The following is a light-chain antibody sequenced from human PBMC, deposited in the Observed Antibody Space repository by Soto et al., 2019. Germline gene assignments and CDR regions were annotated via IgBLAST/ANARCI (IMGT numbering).Light chain of an antibody. CDR2: WAS. J-gene: IGKJ1*01. CDR3: QQYYSTPRT. Sequence: DIVMTQSPDSLAVSLGERATINCKSSQSVLYSSNNKNYLAWYQQKPRQPPKLLIYWASTRESGVPDRFSGSGSGTDFALTISSRQAEDVAVYYCQQYYSTPRTFGQWTKVEIK. V-gene: IGKV4-1*01. CDR1: QSVLYSSNNKNY.